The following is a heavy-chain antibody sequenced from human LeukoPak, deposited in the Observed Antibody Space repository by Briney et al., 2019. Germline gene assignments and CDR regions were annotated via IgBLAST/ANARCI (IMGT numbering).Heavy chain of an antibody. D-gene: IGHD2-2*01. CDR3: ARVTPAGYYFDY. CDR1: GGSITGYY. Sequence: SETLSLTCTVSGGSITGYYWSWIRQPPGKGLEWIGYIYYDGRANYNPSLESRVTISVDTSKNQFSLKLSSVTAADTAVYYCARVTPAGYYFDYWGQGTLVTVSS. J-gene: IGHJ4*02. CDR2: IYYDGRA. V-gene: IGHV4-59*08.